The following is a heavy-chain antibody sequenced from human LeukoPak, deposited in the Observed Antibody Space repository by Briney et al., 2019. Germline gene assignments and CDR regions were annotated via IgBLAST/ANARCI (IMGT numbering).Heavy chain of an antibody. Sequence: GGSLRLSCTASGFTFRSYWMNWVRQAPGKGLEWVANIKEDGSEKKYVDSVKGRFTISRDNAKISVFLQMNSLRADDTAIYYCARGNSGAFDIWGQGTMVTVSS. CDR2: IKEDGSEK. J-gene: IGHJ3*02. CDR3: ARGNSGAFDI. D-gene: IGHD3-10*01. V-gene: IGHV3-7*04. CDR1: GFTFRSYW.